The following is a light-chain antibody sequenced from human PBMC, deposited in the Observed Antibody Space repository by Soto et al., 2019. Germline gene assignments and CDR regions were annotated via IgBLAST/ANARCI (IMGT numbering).Light chain of an antibody. CDR3: QQRYGTWT. J-gene: IGKJ1*01. Sequence: DIHMTHAPSSLSASVADIVTITFLASQSISSHLNWYQQKAGKAPKLLISGASSLESGVPSRFSGSGSGTDFTLTISSLQPEDFATYYCQQRYGTWTFGQGTKVDI. V-gene: IGKV1-39*01. CDR1: QSISSH. CDR2: GAS.